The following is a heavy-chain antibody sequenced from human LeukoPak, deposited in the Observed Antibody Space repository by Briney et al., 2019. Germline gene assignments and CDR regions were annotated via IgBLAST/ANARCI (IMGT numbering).Heavy chain of an antibody. CDR1: GFTFSSYA. CDR3: ARVSDYRPPYGMDV. V-gene: IGHV3-30*02. Sequence: GGSLRLSCAASGFTFSSYAMHWVRQPPGKGLDWVAFIRYDGSNKYYADSVKGRFTISRDNSKNTLYLQMSSLRAEDTAVYYCARVSDYRPPYGMDVWGQGTTVTVSS. J-gene: IGHJ6*02. D-gene: IGHD4-11*01. CDR2: IRYDGSNK.